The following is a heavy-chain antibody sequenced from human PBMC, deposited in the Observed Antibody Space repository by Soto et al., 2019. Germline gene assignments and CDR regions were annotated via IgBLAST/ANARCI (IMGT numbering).Heavy chain of an antibody. J-gene: IGHJ6*02. CDR3: ARDPYYYDSSGYSSDGMDV. V-gene: IGHV1-2*04. CDR2: INPNSGGT. D-gene: IGHD3-22*01. Sequence: GASVKVSCKASGYTFTGYYMHWVRQAPGQGLEWMGWINPNSGGTNYAQKFQGWVTMTRDTSISTAYMELSRLRSDDTAVYYCARDPYYYDSSGYSSDGMDVWGQGTTVTVSS. CDR1: GYTFTGYY.